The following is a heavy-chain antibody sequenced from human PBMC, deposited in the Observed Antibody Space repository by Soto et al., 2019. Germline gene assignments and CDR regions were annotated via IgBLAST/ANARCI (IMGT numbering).Heavy chain of an antibody. J-gene: IGHJ4*02. CDR1: GFIYSSCA. V-gene: IGHV3-30*18. Sequence: QVQLVESGGGVVQPGRSLRLSCSASGFIYSSCAVHWVRQVPGKGLEWLAVVSHDGTLYPYADSVKGRFIISRDNSRKMLYLQMNSLRPDDTAVYYCVKDRSDTWSFDYWGQGTLVTVSS. CDR2: VSHDGTLY. D-gene: IGHD2-8*02. CDR3: VKDRSDTWSFDY.